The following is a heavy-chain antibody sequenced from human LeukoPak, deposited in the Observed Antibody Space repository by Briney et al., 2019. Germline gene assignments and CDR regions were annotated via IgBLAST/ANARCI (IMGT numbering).Heavy chain of an antibody. V-gene: IGHV1-46*04. Sequence: ASVKLSCKASGYTFTSYYMHWVRQAPGQGLEWVGIINPSGGSTSYAQTLQGRVTMTRDMATKTVYNELSNLRSEDTAVYYCARTGRNFWSSYLLDYWGQGTLVTVSS. CDR1: GYTFTSYY. CDR2: INPSGGST. J-gene: IGHJ4*02. D-gene: IGHD3-3*01. CDR3: ARTGRNFWSSYLLDY.